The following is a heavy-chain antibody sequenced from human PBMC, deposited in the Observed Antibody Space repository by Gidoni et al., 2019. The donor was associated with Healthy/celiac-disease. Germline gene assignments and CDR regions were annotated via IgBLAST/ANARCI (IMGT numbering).Heavy chain of an antibody. CDR1: GGSFSGYY. CDR2: INHSGST. V-gene: IGHV4-34*01. J-gene: IGHJ3*02. CDR3: AGIRLLDAFDI. Sequence: QVQLQQWGAGLLKPSETLSLTCAVYGGSFSGYYWSWIRQPPGKGLEWIGEINHSGSTNYNPSLKSRVTISVDTSKNQFSLKLSSVTAADTAVYYCAGIRLLDAFDIWGQGTMVTVSS.